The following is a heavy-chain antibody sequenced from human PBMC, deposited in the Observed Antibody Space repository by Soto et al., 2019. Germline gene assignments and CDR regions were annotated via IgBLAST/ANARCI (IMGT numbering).Heavy chain of an antibody. CDR3: ARRLQWQLRPLDS. CDR2: INTLSTAI. Sequence: VGSLRLSCEGSGFTFNDYYMTWIRQAPGKGLEWVAYINTLSTAIYYADSVKGRFTISRDNAKNSLYLQMNGLRAEDTATYYCARRLQWQLRPLDSWGRGTLVTVSS. J-gene: IGHJ4*02. CDR1: GFTFNDYY. V-gene: IGHV3-11*01. D-gene: IGHD6-19*01.